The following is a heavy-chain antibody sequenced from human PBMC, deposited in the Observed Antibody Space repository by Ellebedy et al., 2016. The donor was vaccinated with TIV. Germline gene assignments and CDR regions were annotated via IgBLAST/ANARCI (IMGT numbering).Heavy chain of an antibody. Sequence: AASVKVSCKASGYTFTVHYMHWVRQAPGQGLEWMGWFNPKSGGTNYAQKLQGRVTMTRDTSISTAYMELSRLTSDDTAVYYCARVMHHCTSTNCTTYTDFWGQGTLVTVSS. V-gene: IGHV1-2*02. CDR3: ARVMHHCTSTNCTTYTDF. D-gene: IGHD2-2*01. CDR1: GYTFTVHY. J-gene: IGHJ4*02. CDR2: FNPKSGGT.